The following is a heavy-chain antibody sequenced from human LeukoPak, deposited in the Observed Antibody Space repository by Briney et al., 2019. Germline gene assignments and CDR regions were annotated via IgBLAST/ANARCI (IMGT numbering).Heavy chain of an antibody. D-gene: IGHD1-26*01. CDR3: AKGSTGSFLTDY. V-gene: IGHV3-9*01. CDR1: GFTFDDYA. CDR2: ISWNSGSI. Sequence: GRSLRLSCAASGFTFDDYATHWVRQAPGKGLEWVSGISWNSGSIGYADSVKGRFTISRDNAKKSLFLQMNSLRAEDTALYYCAKGSTGSFLTDYWGQGTLVTVSS. J-gene: IGHJ4*02.